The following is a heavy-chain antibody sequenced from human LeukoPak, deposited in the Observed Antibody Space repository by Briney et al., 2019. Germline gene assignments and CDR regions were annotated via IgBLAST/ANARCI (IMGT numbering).Heavy chain of an antibody. V-gene: IGHV5-10-1*01. J-gene: IGHJ5*02. CDR3: ARHSAGYCSGGSCYPFRWFDP. D-gene: IGHD2-15*01. Sequence: GEALKISCKGSGYSFTSYWISWVRQMPGKGLEWMGTNVPSDSYTNYSPSFQGHVTISADKSIRTAYLQWSSLKASDTAMYYCARHSAGYCSGGSCYPFRWFDPWGQGTLVTVSS. CDR1: GYSFTSYW. CDR2: NVPSDSYT.